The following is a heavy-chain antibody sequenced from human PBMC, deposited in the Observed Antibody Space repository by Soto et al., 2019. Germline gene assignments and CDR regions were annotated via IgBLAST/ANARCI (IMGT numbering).Heavy chain of an antibody. CDR2: IYTSVST. V-gene: IGHV4-4*07. Sequence: SETLSLTCTVSGGSISSYYWSWIQQPAGKGLEWIGRIYTSVSTNYNPSLKSRVTMSVDTSKNQFSLKLRSVTAADTAVYYCARDAYDYVWGRYRPIYYLGPGTLVTVSS. CDR1: GGSISSYY. D-gene: IGHD3-16*02. CDR3: ARDAYDYVWGRYRPIYY. J-gene: IGHJ4*02.